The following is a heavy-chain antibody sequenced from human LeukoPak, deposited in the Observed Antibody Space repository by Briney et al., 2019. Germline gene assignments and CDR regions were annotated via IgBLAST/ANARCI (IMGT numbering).Heavy chain of an antibody. CDR2: ISGSGGST. CDR1: GFTFSSYA. J-gene: IGHJ5*02. Sequence: GGSLRLSCAASGFTFSSYAMSWVRQAPGKGLEWVSAISGSGGSTYYPDSVKGRFTISRDNSKNTLYLQMNSLRAEDTAVYYCAKGGQWLVPYNWFDPWGQGTLVTVSS. D-gene: IGHD6-19*01. CDR3: AKGGQWLVPYNWFDP. V-gene: IGHV3-23*01.